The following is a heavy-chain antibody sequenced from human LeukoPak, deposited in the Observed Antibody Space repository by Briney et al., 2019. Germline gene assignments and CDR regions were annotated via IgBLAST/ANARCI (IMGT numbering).Heavy chain of an antibody. CDR1: GYTFTGYY. CDR3: ARDLLDCSSTSCYPWGSYYYYGMDV. J-gene: IGHJ6*02. CDR2: INPNSGGT. Sequence: ASVKVSCKASGYTFTGYYMHWVRQAPGQGLEWMGWINPNSGGTNYAQKFQGRVTMTRDTSISTAYMELSRLRSDDTAVYHCARDLLDCSSTSCYPWGSYYYYGMDVWGQGTTVTVSS. D-gene: IGHD2-2*01. V-gene: IGHV1-2*02.